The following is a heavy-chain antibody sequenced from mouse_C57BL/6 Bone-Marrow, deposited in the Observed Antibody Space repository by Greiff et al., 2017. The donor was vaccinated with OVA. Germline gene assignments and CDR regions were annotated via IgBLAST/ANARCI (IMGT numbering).Heavy chain of an antibody. Sequence: EVKLMESGGDLVKPGGSLKLSCAASGFTFSSYGMSWVRQTPDKRLEWVATISSGGSYTYYPDSVKGRFTISRDNAKNTLYLQMSSLKSEDTAMYYCARHGYGSSYVRAYWGQGTLVTVSA. V-gene: IGHV5-6*01. J-gene: IGHJ3*01. D-gene: IGHD1-1*01. CDR2: ISSGGSYT. CDR3: ARHGYGSSYVRAY. CDR1: GFTFSSYG.